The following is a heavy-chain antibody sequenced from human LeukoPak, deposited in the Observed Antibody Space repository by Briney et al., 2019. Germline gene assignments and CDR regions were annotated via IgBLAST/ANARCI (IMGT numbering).Heavy chain of an antibody. V-gene: IGHV1-69*04. Sequence: SVKVSCKASGGTFSSYAISWVRQAPGQGLEWMGRIIPILGIANYAQKFQGRVTITADKSTSTAYMELSSLRSEGTAVYYCARDEGGSYGIDWFDPWGQGTLVTVSS. D-gene: IGHD1-26*01. CDR1: GGTFSSYA. CDR2: IIPILGIA. J-gene: IGHJ5*02. CDR3: ARDEGGSYGIDWFDP.